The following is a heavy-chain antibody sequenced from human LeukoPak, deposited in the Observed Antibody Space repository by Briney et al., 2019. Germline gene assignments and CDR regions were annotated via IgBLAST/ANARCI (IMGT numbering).Heavy chain of an antibody. V-gene: IGHV4-34*01. Sequence: PSETLSLTCAVYGGSFSGYYWSWIRQPPGKGLEWIGEINHSGSTNYNPSLKSRVTISVDTSKNQFSLKLSSVTAADTAVYYCARRDDYGDYVFDYWGQGTLVTVSS. CDR3: ARRDDYGDYVFDY. CDR2: INHSGST. D-gene: IGHD4-17*01. J-gene: IGHJ4*02. CDR1: GGSFSGYY.